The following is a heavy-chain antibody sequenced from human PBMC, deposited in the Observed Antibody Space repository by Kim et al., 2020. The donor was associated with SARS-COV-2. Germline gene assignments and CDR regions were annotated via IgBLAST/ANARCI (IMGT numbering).Heavy chain of an antibody. J-gene: IGHJ1*01. CDR1: GDSITSSSYY. Sequence: SETLSLTCSVSGDSITSSSYYWGWIRQPPGKGLEWIGTIYHSGSNYYNPSLKSRVTISVATYKSPFSLKLSSVTAAATAEYDCARERLFGGGCWGQG. D-gene: IGHD3-16*01. V-gene: IGHV4-39*07. CDR2: IYHSGSN. CDR3: ARERLFGGGC.